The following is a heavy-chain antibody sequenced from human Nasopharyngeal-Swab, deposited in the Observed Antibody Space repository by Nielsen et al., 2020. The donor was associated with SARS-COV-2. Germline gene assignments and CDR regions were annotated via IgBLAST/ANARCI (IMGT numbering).Heavy chain of an antibody. V-gene: IGHV3-9*01. CDR3: AKGVATTVITPAIDY. CDR2: ISWNSGSI. J-gene: IGHJ4*02. D-gene: IGHD4-17*01. Sequence: SLRLSCAASGFSFDDYVMHWVRQAPGKGLEWVSGISWNSGSIGYADSVKGRFTISRDNAKNSLYLHMNSLRGEDTAFYYCAKGVATTVITPAIDYWGQGILVTVSS. CDR1: GFSFDDYV.